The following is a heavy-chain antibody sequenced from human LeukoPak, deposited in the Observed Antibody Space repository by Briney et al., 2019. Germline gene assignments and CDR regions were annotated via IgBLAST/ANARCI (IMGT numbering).Heavy chain of an antibody. D-gene: IGHD2-15*01. CDR3: ARAYGYCSGGSCYSGWFDP. V-gene: IGHV1-8*01. J-gene: IGHJ5*02. CDR1: GYTFTSYD. CDR2: MNPNSGNT. Sequence: GASVKVSCKASGYTFTSYDINWVRQATGQGLEWMGWMNPNSGNTGYAQKFQGRVTMTRNTSISTAYMELSSLRSEDTAVYYCARAYGYCSGGSCYSGWFDPWGQETLVTVSS.